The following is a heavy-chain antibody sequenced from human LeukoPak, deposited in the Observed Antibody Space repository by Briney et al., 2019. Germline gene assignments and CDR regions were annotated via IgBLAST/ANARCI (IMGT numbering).Heavy chain of an antibody. CDR3: AREAGIAAAGHYYYYMDV. D-gene: IGHD6-13*01. Sequence: PSETLSLTCTVSGGSISSYYWSWIRQPAGKGLEWIGRIYTSGSTNYNPSLKSRVTMSVDTSKNQFSLKLSSVTAADTAVYYCAREAGIAAAGHYYYYMDVWGKGTTVTVSS. V-gene: IGHV4-4*07. J-gene: IGHJ6*03. CDR1: GGSISSYY. CDR2: IYTSGST.